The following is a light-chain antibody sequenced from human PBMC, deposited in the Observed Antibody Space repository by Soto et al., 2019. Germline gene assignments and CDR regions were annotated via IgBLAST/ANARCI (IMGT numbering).Light chain of an antibody. CDR3: QQYGSSGT. Sequence: EIVFTQSPGALSLSRGERAALSCRASQSVSNNYLAWYQQKPGQAPRLLIYGASNRATGVPDRFSGSGSGTDFTLTISRLEPEDFAVYYCQQYGSSGTFGQGTKVDIK. CDR2: GAS. CDR1: QSVSNNY. V-gene: IGKV3-20*01. J-gene: IGKJ1*01.